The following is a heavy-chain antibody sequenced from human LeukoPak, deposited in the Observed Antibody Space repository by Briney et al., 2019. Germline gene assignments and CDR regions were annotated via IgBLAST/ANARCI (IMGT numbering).Heavy chain of an antibody. Sequence: PGGSLRLSCAASGFTFSSYGMHWVRQAPGKGLEWVAVIWYDGSNKYYADSVKGRFTISRDNSKNTLYLQMNSLRAEDTALYYCAKDRVYSYGYDNYFDYWGQGTLVTVSS. D-gene: IGHD5-18*01. CDR1: GFTFSSYG. V-gene: IGHV3-30*02. CDR3: AKDRVYSYGYDNYFDY. J-gene: IGHJ4*02. CDR2: IWYDGSNK.